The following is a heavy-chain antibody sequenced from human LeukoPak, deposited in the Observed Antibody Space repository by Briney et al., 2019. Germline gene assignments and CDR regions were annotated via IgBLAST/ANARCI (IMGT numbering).Heavy chain of an antibody. CDR1: GYTSTSYG. V-gene: IGHV1-18*01. J-gene: IGHJ4*02. D-gene: IGHD3-10*01. Sequence: ASVKVSCKASGYTSTSYGISWVRQAPGQGLEWMGWISAYNGNTNYAQKLQGRVTMTTDTSTSTAYMELRSLRSDDTAVYYCARVGRAYYGSGSYYVDYWGQGTLVTVSS. CDR3: ARVGRAYYGSGSYYVDY. CDR2: ISAYNGNT.